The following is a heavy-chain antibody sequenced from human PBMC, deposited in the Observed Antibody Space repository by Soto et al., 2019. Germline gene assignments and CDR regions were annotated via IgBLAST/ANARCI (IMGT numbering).Heavy chain of an antibody. Sequence: QGQLQESGPGVVRPSQTLSLTCTVSGASISSGDHYWTWIRQPPGKGLEWIGYIYYSGSTFYNPSLNSRVTMSIDMSKSQFSLNLRSVAAAVTAVYYCASSPPKDAFVLWGQGTMVIVSS. CDR1: GASISSGDHY. D-gene: IGHD6-6*01. CDR3: ASSPPKDAFVL. CDR2: IYYSGST. J-gene: IGHJ3*01. V-gene: IGHV4-30-4*01.